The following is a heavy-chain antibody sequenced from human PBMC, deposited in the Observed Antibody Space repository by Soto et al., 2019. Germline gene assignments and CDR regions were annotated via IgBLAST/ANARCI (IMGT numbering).Heavy chain of an antibody. CDR3: ANSRITIFGVVTTDATRYYYYGMDV. D-gene: IGHD3-3*01. Sequence: SVKVSCKASGGTFSSYAISWVRQAPGQGLEWMGGIIPIFGTANYAQKFQGRVTITADESTSTAYMELSSLRSEDTAVYYCANSRITIFGVVTTDATRYYYYGMDVWGQGTTVTAP. CDR2: IIPIFGTA. V-gene: IGHV1-69*13. J-gene: IGHJ6*02. CDR1: GGTFSSYA.